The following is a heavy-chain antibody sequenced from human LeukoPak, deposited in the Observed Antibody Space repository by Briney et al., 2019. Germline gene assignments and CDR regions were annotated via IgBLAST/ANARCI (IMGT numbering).Heavy chain of an antibody. Sequence: KSGGSLRLSCAASGFTFSSYSMNWVRQAPGKGLEWVSSISSSSYIYYADSVKGRFTISRDNAKNSLYLQMNSLRAEDTAVYYCASDGGVVVAATDYWGQGTLVTVSS. J-gene: IGHJ4*02. V-gene: IGHV3-21*01. CDR1: GFTFSSYS. D-gene: IGHD2-15*01. CDR3: ASDGGVVVAATDY. CDR2: ISSSSYI.